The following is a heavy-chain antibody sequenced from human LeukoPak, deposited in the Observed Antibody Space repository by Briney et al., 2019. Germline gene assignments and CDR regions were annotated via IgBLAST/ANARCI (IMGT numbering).Heavy chain of an antibody. CDR3: ARAPVTTCSGAYCYPFDY. J-gene: IGHJ4*02. CDR2: ISGSGGST. D-gene: IGHD2-15*01. CDR1: GFTFSSYA. V-gene: IGHV3-23*01. Sequence: GGSLRLSCAASGFTFSSYAMSWVRQAPGKGLEWVSAISGSGGSTYYADSVKGRFTISRDNSKNTLDLQMNSLRADDTAVYYCARAPVTTCSGAYCYPFDYWGQGTLVTVSS.